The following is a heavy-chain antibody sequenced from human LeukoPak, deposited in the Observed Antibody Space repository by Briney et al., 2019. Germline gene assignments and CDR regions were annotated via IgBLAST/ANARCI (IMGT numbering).Heavy chain of an antibody. J-gene: IGHJ6*02. CDR3: ARSWNIYYYYGMDV. CDR1: GYTFTSYA. V-gene: IGHV1-3*01. D-gene: IGHD1/OR15-1a*01. Sequence: GASVKVSCKASGYTFTSYATHWVRQAPGQRLEWMGWINAGNGNTKYSQKFQGRVTITRDTSASTAYMELSSLRSEDTAVYYCARSWNIYYYYGMDVWGQGTTVTVSS. CDR2: INAGNGNT.